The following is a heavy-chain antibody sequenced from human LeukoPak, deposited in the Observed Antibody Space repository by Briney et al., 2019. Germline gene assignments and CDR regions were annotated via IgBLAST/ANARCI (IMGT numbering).Heavy chain of an antibody. J-gene: IGHJ4*02. CDR2: IYYSGST. CDR3: ARGPYSSNYLQEYYFDP. D-gene: IGHD6-13*01. Sequence: SETLSLTCSVSGGSIRGHYWSWIRQPPGKGREGIGYIYYSGSTTYNPSLKSRATISVDTSKNQFSLRLNSVTAADTAMYYCARGPYSSNYLQEYYFDPWGQGTLVTVSS. V-gene: IGHV4-59*11. CDR1: GGSIRGHY.